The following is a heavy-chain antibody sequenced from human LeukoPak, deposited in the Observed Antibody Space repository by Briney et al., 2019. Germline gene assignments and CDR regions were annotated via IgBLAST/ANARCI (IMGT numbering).Heavy chain of an antibody. D-gene: IGHD6-19*01. V-gene: IGHV3-7*03. CDR2: IKQDGSEK. J-gene: IGHJ4*02. CDR1: GFTFSSYW. CDR3: ARGSSGSYDY. Sequence: AGGSLRLSCAASGFTFSSYWMNWVRQAPGRGLEWVANIKQDGSEKYYVDSVKGRFTISRDNAKSSLYLQMNSLRVEDTAVYYCARGSSGSYDYWGQETLVTVSS.